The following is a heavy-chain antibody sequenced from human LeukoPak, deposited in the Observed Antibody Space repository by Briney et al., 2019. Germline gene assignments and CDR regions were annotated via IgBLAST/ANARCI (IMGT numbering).Heavy chain of an antibody. J-gene: IGHJ5*02. D-gene: IGHD1-26*01. CDR3: AKVRGSASASNWFDP. Sequence: TGGSLRLSCAASGFTFSSYAMSWVRQAPGKGLEWVSAISGSGGSTYYADSAKGRFTISRDNSKNTLYLQMNSLRAEDTAVYYCAKVRGSASASNWFDPWGQGTLVTVSS. CDR2: ISGSGGST. V-gene: IGHV3-23*01. CDR1: GFTFSSYA.